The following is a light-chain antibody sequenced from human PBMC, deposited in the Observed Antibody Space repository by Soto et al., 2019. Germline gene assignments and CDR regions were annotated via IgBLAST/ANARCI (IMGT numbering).Light chain of an antibody. CDR1: RGISSF. J-gene: IGKJ4*01. Sequence: IQLTQSPSSLSASVGDRVTVTCRASRGISSFLAWYQLKPGKAPKLLIYTASTLQTGVPSRFSGSGSGTDFTLTISSLQPEDFATYYCQQLNKYPSTFGGGTKVEIK. CDR2: TAS. CDR3: QQLNKYPST. V-gene: IGKV1-9*01.